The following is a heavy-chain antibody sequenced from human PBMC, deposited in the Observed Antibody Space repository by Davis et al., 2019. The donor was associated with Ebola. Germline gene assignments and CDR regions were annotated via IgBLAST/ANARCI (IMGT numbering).Heavy chain of an antibody. D-gene: IGHD6-6*01. J-gene: IGHJ6*02. CDR1: GGSISSSSYY. CDR3: ARDASNYYYGMDV. CDR2: INHSGST. Sequence: SETLSLTCTVSGGSISSSSYYWGWIRQPPGKGLEWIGEINHSGSTNYNPSLKSRVTISVDTSKNQFSLKLSSVTAADTAVYYCARDASNYYYGMDVWGQGTTVTVSS. V-gene: IGHV4-39*07.